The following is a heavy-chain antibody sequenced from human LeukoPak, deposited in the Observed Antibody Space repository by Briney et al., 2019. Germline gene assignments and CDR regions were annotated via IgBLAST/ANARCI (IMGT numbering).Heavy chain of an antibody. J-gene: IGHJ4*02. D-gene: IGHD3-10*01. V-gene: IGHV4-59*01. Sequence: PSETLSLTCTVSGGSISSYYWSWVRQPPGKGLEWIGYIYYSGSTNYNPSLTSRVTISVDTSKNQFSLKLSSVTAADTAVYYCARGSGSLFGRIDYWGQGTLVTVSS. CDR1: GGSISSYY. CDR2: IYYSGST. CDR3: ARGSGSLFGRIDY.